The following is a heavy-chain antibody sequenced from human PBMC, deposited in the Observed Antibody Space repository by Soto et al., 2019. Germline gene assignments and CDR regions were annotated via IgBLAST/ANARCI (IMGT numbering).Heavy chain of an antibody. Sequence: GGSLRLSCAASGFSFHTYAMGWVRQAPGKGLEWVSSLSSSSSYTNYADSVKGRFTISRDNAKNSLYLQMNSLRAEDTAVYYCARIYSSSWYGWFDPWGQGTLVTVSS. CDR3: ARIYSSSWYGWFDP. D-gene: IGHD6-13*01. V-gene: IGHV3-21*01. CDR1: GFSFHTYA. J-gene: IGHJ5*02. CDR2: LSSSSSYT.